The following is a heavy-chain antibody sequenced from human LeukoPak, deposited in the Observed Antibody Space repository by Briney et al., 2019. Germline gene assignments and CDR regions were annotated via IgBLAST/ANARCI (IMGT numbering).Heavy chain of an antibody. Sequence: GESLKISCKGSGYSFITYWISWVRQMPGKGLEWMGRIDPSDSYTNYSPSFQGHVTISAGKSISTAYLQWSSLKASDTATYYCAHTYGDPPLAYFDYWGQGTLVTVSS. CDR2: IDPSDSYT. V-gene: IGHV5-10-1*01. CDR1: GYSFITYW. CDR3: AHTYGDPPLAYFDY. D-gene: IGHD4-17*01. J-gene: IGHJ4*02.